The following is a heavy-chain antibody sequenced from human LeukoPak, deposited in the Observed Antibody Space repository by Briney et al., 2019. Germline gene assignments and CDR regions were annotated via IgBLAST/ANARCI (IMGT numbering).Heavy chain of an antibody. Sequence: SVKVSCKASGGTFSSYAISWVRQAPGQGLEWMGGIIPIFGTANYAQKFQGRVTITADESTSTAYMELSSLRSEDTAVYYCARGYYGSGSYSYYYYYMDVWGKGTTVTIPS. J-gene: IGHJ6*03. CDR2: IIPIFGTA. CDR1: GGTFSSYA. CDR3: ARGYYGSGSYSYYYYYMDV. V-gene: IGHV1-69*13. D-gene: IGHD3-10*01.